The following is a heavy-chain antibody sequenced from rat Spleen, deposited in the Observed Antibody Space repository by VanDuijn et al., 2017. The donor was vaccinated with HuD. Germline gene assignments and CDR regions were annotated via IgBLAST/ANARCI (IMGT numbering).Heavy chain of an antibody. Sequence: QVQLKESGPGLVQPSQTLSLTCTVSGFSLTINGVSWVRQPPGKGLEWMGVIWTGGTTAYNSLLESRLSITRDISKSQIFLKMNSLQTEDTATYYCARANRETYAHFDYWGQGVMVTVSS. CDR1: GFSLTING. D-gene: IGHD3-4*01. V-gene: IGHV2-4*01. CDR3: ARANRETYAHFDY. J-gene: IGHJ2*01. CDR2: IWTGGTT.